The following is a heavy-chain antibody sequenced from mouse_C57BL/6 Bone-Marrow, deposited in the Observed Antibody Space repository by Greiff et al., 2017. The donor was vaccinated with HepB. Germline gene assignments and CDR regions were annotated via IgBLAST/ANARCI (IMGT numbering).Heavy chain of an antibody. V-gene: IGHV5-4*01. Sequence: EVQLVESGGGLVKPGGSLKLSCAASGFTFSSYAMSWVRQTPEKRLEWVATISDGGSYTYYPDNVKGRFTISRDNAKNNLYLQMSHLKSEDTAMYYCARDGYDGYYYAMDYWGQGTSVTVSS. CDR3: ARDGYDGYYYAMDY. CDR2: ISDGGSYT. CDR1: GFTFSSYA. J-gene: IGHJ4*01. D-gene: IGHD2-2*01.